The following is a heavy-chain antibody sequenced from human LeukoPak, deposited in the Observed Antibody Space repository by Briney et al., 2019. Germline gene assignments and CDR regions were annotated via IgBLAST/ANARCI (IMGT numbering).Heavy chain of an antibody. CDR1: GYTFTAYY. CDR2: IDPNSGGT. V-gene: IGHV1-2*02. D-gene: IGHD6-13*01. J-gene: IGHJ4*02. Sequence: ASVKVSCKASGYTFTAYYMHWVRQAPGQGLEWMGWIDPNSGGTNFAQKFQGRVTMTRDTSIITAYMELSRLTSDDTAVYYCARGVGTSWFDYWGQGTLVIVSS. CDR3: ARGVGTSWFDY.